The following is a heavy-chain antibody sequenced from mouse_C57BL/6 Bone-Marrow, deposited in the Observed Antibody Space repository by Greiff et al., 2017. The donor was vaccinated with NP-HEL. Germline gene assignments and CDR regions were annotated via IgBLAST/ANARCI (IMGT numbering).Heavy chain of an antibody. V-gene: IGHV1-72*01. J-gene: IGHJ3*01. CDR1: GYTFPSYW. CDR3: ARHPHYYGSSYGFAY. D-gene: IGHD1-1*01. CDR2: IDPNSGCT. Sequence: QVQLQQPGAELVKPGASVKLSCKASGYTFPSYWMHWVKHRPGRGLEWIGRIDPNSGCTKYNEKFKSKATLTVDKPSSTAYMPLSSLTSEDSAVYYCARHPHYYGSSYGFAYWGQGTLVTVSA.